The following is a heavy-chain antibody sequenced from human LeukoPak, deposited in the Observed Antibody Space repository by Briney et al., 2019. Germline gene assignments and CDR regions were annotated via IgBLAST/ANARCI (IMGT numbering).Heavy chain of an antibody. Sequence: GASVKVSCKASGYTFTSYGISWVRQAPGQGLEWMGWISAYNGNTNHAQKLQGRVTMTTDTSTSTAYMELRSLRSDDTAVYYCARAITMIVVVNFDYWGQGTLVTVSS. CDR3: ARAITMIVVVNFDY. CDR1: GYTFTSYG. V-gene: IGHV1-18*01. CDR2: ISAYNGNT. D-gene: IGHD3-22*01. J-gene: IGHJ4*02.